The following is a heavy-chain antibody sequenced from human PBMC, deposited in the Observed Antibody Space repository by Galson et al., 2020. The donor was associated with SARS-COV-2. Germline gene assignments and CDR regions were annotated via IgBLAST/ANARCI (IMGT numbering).Heavy chain of an antibody. CDR1: GFTFSNYA. CDR3: AKARGDTITSRSLDS. CDR2: LSDNGVVT. Sequence: GGSLRLSCEGSGFTFSNYAMSWVRQAPGKGLEWVSTLSDNGVVTYHAASVTGRFTISRDNSRNTLYLQMNTLRAEDAALYYCAKARGDTITSRSLDSWGQGTLVTGSS. D-gene: IGHD3-10*01. J-gene: IGHJ4*02. V-gene: IGHV3-23*01.